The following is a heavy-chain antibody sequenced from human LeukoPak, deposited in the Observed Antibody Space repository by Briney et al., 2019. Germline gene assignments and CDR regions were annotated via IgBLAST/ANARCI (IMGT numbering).Heavy chain of an antibody. J-gene: IGHJ1*01. D-gene: IGHD6-13*01. V-gene: IGHV3-9*01. CDR1: GFTFSSYA. CDR2: ISWNSGSI. Sequence: GGSLRLSCAASGFTFSSYAMTWVRQAPGKGLEWGSGISWNSGSIGYADSVKGRFTISRDNAKNSLYLQMNSLRAEDTALYYCAKTYSSRKGYFQHWGQGTLVTVSS. CDR3: AKTYSSRKGYFQH.